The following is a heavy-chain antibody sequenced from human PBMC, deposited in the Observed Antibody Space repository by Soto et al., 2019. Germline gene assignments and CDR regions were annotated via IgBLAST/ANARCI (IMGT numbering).Heavy chain of an antibody. V-gene: IGHV3-23*01. J-gene: IGHJ4*02. Sequence: EVQLLESGGGLVQPGGSLRLSCAASEFSFGGYAMSWVRQAPGKGLEWVSSISGSGASAFYADSVRGRFTISRDNTRNPLSLQMNSLRAEDTALYYCAKGSRGYTAYYFDYWGQGTRITVSS. D-gene: IGHD5-18*01. CDR1: EFSFGGYA. CDR3: AKGSRGYTAYYFDY. CDR2: ISGSGASA.